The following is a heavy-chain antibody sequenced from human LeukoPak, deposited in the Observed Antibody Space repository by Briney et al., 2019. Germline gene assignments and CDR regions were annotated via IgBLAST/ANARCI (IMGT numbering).Heavy chain of an antibody. D-gene: IGHD2-2*01. V-gene: IGHV3-48*01. Sequence: GGSLRLSCAASGFTFSSHSMNWVRQAPGKGLEWVSYITSSSSTIYYADSVKGRFTISRDNAKNSLYLQMNSLRAEDTAVHYCARGYCSSTSCYSVPDYWGQGTLVTVSS. CDR1: GFTFSSHS. CDR3: ARGYCSSTSCYSVPDY. CDR2: ITSSSSTI. J-gene: IGHJ4*02.